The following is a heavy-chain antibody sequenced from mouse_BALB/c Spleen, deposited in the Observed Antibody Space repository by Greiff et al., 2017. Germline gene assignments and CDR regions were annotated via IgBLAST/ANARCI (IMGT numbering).Heavy chain of an antibody. J-gene: IGHJ1*01. CDR1: GYTFTSYW. CDR2: INPSTGYT. V-gene: IGHV1-7*01. D-gene: IGHD1-1*01. CDR3: AKNTTVPYWYFDV. Sequence: QVQLQQSGAELAKPGASVKMSCKASGYTFTSYWMHWVKQRPGQGLEWIGYINPSTGYTEYNQKFKDKATLTADKSSSTAYMQLSSLTSEDSAVYYCAKNTTVPYWYFDVWGAGTTVTVSS.